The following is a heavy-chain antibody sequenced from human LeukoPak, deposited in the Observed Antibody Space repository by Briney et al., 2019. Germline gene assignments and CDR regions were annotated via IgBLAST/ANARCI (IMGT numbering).Heavy chain of an antibody. D-gene: IGHD6-19*01. CDR2: VNKDGYQK. J-gene: IGHJ3*02. Sequence: TGGSLRLSCIGSGFTFSDFWMTWVRQTPGQGLEWVANVNKDGYQKQYADSLRGRFTISKDNSKNSMYLQPNSLRAEDTGVYYCVRNRGWYALDMWGQGTMVTVSS. CDR1: GFTFSDFW. V-gene: IGHV3-7*01. CDR3: VRNRGWYALDM.